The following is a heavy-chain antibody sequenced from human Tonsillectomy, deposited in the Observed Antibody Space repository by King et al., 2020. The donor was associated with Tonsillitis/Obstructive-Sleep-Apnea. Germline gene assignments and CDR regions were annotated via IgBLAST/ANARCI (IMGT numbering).Heavy chain of an antibody. Sequence: QLQESGPGLVKPSETLSLTCTVTGVSISSNHYYWGWIRQPPGKGLEWIGSMYYSGSTYYNPSLKSRGTISVDTSKNQVSLRLSSVTAADTAIYYCARILSSGSRLDYWGQGTLATVSS. CDR1: GVSISSNHYY. CDR3: ARILSSGSRLDY. V-gene: IGHV4-39*01. CDR2: MYYSGST. D-gene: IGHD6-19*01. J-gene: IGHJ4*02.